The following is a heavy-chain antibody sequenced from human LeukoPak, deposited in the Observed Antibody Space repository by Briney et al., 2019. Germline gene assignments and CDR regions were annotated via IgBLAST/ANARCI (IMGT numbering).Heavy chain of an antibody. D-gene: IGHD5-18*01. Sequence: MASETLSLTCTVSNYSINSADFWAWLRQPPGKGLEWIASAALGRGTHYNPSLKSRVTLLVDISKNEFSLKLSSVTAADTATYYCARPRHTSMEVFDYWGQRNLVTVSS. CDR1: NYSINSADF. CDR3: ARPRHTSMEVFDY. CDR2: AALGRGT. V-gene: IGHV4-38-2*02. J-gene: IGHJ4*02.